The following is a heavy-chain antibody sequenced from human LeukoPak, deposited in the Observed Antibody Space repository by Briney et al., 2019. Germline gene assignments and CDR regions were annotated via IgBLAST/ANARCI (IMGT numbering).Heavy chain of an antibody. CDR1: GGSISSYY. CDR3: ARGGPGYGYYFDY. D-gene: IGHD3-9*01. V-gene: IGHV4-4*07. Sequence: SETLSLTCTVSGGSISSYYWSWIRQPAGKGLEWIGRFHGSGSTNSNPSLKSRVTVSVDTSKNQFSLKLTPVTAADTAVYYCARGGPGYGYYFDYWGQGTLVTVSS. J-gene: IGHJ4*02. CDR2: FHGSGST.